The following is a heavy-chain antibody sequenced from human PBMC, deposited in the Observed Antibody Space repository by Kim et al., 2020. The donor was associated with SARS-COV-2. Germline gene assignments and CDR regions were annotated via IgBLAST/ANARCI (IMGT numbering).Heavy chain of an antibody. V-gene: IGHV3-30*18. CDR2: ISYDGNYK. Sequence: GGSLRLSCAASGFTFSSFGMHWVRQAPGKGLDWVAVISYDGNYKYYLDSVEGRFTISRDNSKNTLYLQMDSLRVDDTAVYYCAKDRAGWVYYYYYGVDVWGQGTTVTVSS. J-gene: IGHJ6*02. D-gene: IGHD1-26*01. CDR3: AKDRAGWVYYYYYGVDV. CDR1: GFTFSSFG.